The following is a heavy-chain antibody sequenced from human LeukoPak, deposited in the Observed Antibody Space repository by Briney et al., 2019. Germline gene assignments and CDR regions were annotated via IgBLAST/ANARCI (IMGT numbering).Heavy chain of an antibody. CDR3: ATHPPKVCTGGSCTDY. Sequence: SETLSLTCTVSGGSFSSDTFYWSWIRQPPGKGLEWLGYVYYSGRTKYNPSLKSRVTISVDMSKNQFSLKLSSVTAADTAVYYCATHPPKVCTGGSCTDYWGQGTLVTVSS. CDR1: GGSFSSDTFY. J-gene: IGHJ4*02. D-gene: IGHD2-15*01. CDR2: VYYSGRT. V-gene: IGHV4-61*01.